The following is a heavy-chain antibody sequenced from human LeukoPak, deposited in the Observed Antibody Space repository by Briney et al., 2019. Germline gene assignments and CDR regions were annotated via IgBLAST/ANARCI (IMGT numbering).Heavy chain of an antibody. Sequence: SQTLSLTCTVSGGSISSGSYYWSWIRQPAGKGLEWIGRIYTSGSTNYNPSLKSRVTISVDTSKNQFSLKLSSVTAADTAVYYCAREEGGIDYWGQGTLVTVSS. J-gene: IGHJ4*02. CDR2: IYTSGST. CDR1: GGSISSGSYY. D-gene: IGHD1-26*01. V-gene: IGHV4-61*02. CDR3: AREEGGIDY.